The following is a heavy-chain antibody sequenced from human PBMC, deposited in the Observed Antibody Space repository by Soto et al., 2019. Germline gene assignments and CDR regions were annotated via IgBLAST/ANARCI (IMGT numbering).Heavy chain of an antibody. CDR3: SRDDSDWFFN. CDR1: GGSISSGGYS. V-gene: IGHV4-30-2*01. D-gene: IGHD3-9*01. CDR2: IYHSGYT. J-gene: IGHJ4*02. Sequence: SATLSLTCAVSGGSISSGGYSWNWIRQPPGKGLEWIGYIYHSGYTYYTPSLKSRVTISVDKSKNQFSLNLSSVTAADTAVYYCSRDDSDWFFNWGRGTLVTVSS.